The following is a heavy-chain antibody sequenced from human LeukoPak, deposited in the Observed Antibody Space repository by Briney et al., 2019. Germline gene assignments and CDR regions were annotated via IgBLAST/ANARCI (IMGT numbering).Heavy chain of an antibody. Sequence: PGRSLRLSCAASGFTFSSYAMHWVRQAPGKGLEWVAVISYDGSNKYYADSVKGRFTISRDNSKNTLYLQMNSLRAEDTAVYYCAKATMIVPDYWGQGTLVTVSS. V-gene: IGHV3-30*04. CDR3: AKATMIVPDY. CDR2: ISYDGSNK. CDR1: GFTFSSYA. J-gene: IGHJ4*02. D-gene: IGHD3-22*01.